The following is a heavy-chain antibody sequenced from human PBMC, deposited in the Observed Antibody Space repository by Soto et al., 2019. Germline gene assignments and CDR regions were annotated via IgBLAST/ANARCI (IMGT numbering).Heavy chain of an antibody. CDR3: ARGGTVRGVISYYYYYGMDV. CDR1: GYTFTSYG. Sequence: RASVKVSCKASGYTFTSYGISWVRQAPGQGLEWMGWISAYNGNTNYAQKLQGRVTMTTDTSTSTAYMELRSLRSDDTAVYYCARGGTVRGVISYYYYYGMDVWGQGTTVTVSS. D-gene: IGHD3-10*01. J-gene: IGHJ6*02. V-gene: IGHV1-18*04. CDR2: ISAYNGNT.